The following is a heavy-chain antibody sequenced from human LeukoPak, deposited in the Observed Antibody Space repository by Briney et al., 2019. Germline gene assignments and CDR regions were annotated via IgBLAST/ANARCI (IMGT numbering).Heavy chain of an antibody. CDR1: GGSISSGTYY. J-gene: IGHJ4*02. Sequence: SQTLSLTCTVSGGSISSGTYYWSWIRQPAGKGLEWIGRIYTSGSTNYNPSLKSRVTISVDTSKNQFSLKLSSVTAADTAVYYCARGGGMKPGDFEYWGQGTLVTVSS. CDR2: IYTSGST. V-gene: IGHV4-61*02. D-gene: IGHD6-13*01. CDR3: ARGGGMKPGDFEY.